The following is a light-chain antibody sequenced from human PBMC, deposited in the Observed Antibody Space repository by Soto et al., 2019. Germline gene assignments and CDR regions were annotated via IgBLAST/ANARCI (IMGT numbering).Light chain of an antibody. CDR2: DVS. CDR3: SSYTSSSTLGV. J-gene: IGLJ2*01. Sequence: QSALTQPASVSGSPGQSITISCTGTSSDVGGYNYVSWYQQHPGKGPKLMIYDVSNRPSGVSNRFSGSKSGNTASLTISGLKAEDEAHYYCSSYTSSSTLGVFGGGTKVTVL. CDR1: SSDVGGYNY. V-gene: IGLV2-14*01.